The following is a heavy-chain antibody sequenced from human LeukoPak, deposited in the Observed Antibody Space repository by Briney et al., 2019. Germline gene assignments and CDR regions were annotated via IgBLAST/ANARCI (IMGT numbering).Heavy chain of an antibody. D-gene: IGHD3-3*01. CDR3: ARVPSITIFGVVTPYYFDY. V-gene: IGHV4-61*01. Sequence: KPSETLSLTCTVSGVSVSSGSYYWSWIRQPPGKGLEWIGYIYYSGSTNYNPSLKSRVTISVDTSKNQFSLKLSSVTAADTAVYYCARVPSITIFGVVTPYYFDYWGQGTLVTVSS. CDR1: GVSVSSGSYY. CDR2: IYYSGST. J-gene: IGHJ4*02.